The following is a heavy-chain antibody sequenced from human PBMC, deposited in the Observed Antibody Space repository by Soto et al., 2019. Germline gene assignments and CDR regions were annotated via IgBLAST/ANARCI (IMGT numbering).Heavy chain of an antibody. Sequence: QVQLVESGGGVVQPGRSLRLSCAASGFTFSSYGMHWVRQAPGKGLEWVAVISYDGSNKYYADSVKGRFTISRDNSKNTLYLQMNSLRAEDTAVYYCAKDRPDYGMDVWGHGTTVTVSS. CDR1: GFTFSSYG. CDR3: AKDRPDYGMDV. J-gene: IGHJ6*02. D-gene: IGHD6-6*01. CDR2: ISYDGSNK. V-gene: IGHV3-30*18.